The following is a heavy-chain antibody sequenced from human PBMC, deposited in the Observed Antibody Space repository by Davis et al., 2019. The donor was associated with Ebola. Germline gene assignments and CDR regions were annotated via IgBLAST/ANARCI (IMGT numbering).Heavy chain of an antibody. CDR1: GGSSSGYY. D-gene: IGHD1-1*01. Sequence: SETLSPTCAVYGGSSSGYYWSWIRQPPGKGLEWIGYMFSSGSTNTNPSLKSRVSLSVDKSKNQFSLKLTSVTAGDTAIYYCARGGAGITSTTPRFDYWGQGNLVSVSS. CDR2: MFSSGST. CDR3: ARGGAGITSTTPRFDY. J-gene: IGHJ4*02. V-gene: IGHV4-34*11.